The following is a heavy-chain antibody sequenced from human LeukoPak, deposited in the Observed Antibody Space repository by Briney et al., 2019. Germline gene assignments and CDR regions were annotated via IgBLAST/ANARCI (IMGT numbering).Heavy chain of an antibody. CDR3: ARDIVPAAIPDAFDI. Sequence: GGSLRLSCEISGFSVSVNYINWVRQAPGKGLEWVSVIHTDGTKYYGDSVKGRFTISRDNAKNSLYLQMNSLRAEDTAVYYCARDIVPAAIPDAFDIWGQGTMVTVSS. CDR1: GFSVSVNY. D-gene: IGHD2-2*02. V-gene: IGHV3-53*01. J-gene: IGHJ3*02. CDR2: IHTDGTK.